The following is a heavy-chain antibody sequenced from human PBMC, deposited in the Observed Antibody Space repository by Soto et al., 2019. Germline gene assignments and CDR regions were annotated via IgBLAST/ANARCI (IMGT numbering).Heavy chain of an antibody. D-gene: IGHD6-19*01. V-gene: IGHV3-23*01. J-gene: IGHJ4*02. CDR1: GFTFSSYD. CDR3: AKDHPYSSGWFDY. CDR2: ISGSGGST. Sequence: EVQLLESGGGLVQPGGSLRLSCAASGFTFSSYDMSWVRQAPGKGLEWVSAISGSGGSTYYADSVKGRLTISRDNSKNTLYLQMNSLRAEDTAVYYCAKDHPYSSGWFDYWGQGTLVTVSS.